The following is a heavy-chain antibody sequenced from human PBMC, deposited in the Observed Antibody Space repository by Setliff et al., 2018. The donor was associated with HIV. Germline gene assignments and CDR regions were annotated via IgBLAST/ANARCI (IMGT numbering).Heavy chain of an antibody. Sequence: SETLSLTCTVSGGSISSYYWSWIRQPPGKGLGWIGSFYYSGNTYYNPSLKSRVTISGDTSKKQFSLKLRAVTAADSAVYYCARQGRPGDFDSWGQGTLVTVSS. CDR2: FYYSGNT. V-gene: IGHV4-59*05. J-gene: IGHJ4*02. CDR3: ARQGRPGDFDS. D-gene: IGHD7-27*01. CDR1: GGSISSYY.